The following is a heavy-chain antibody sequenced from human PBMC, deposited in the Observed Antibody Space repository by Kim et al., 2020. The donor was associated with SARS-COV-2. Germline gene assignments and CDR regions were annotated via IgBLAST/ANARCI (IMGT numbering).Heavy chain of an antibody. CDR1: GYTFTGYY. Sequence: ASVKVSCKASGYTFTGYYMHWVRQAPGQGLEWMGRINPNSGGTNYAQKFQGRVTMTRDTSISTAYMELSRLRSDDTAVYYRAAWGSSSWYFDYWGQGTLVTVSS. D-gene: IGHD6-6*01. V-gene: IGHV1-2*06. CDR3: AAWGSSSWYFDY. CDR2: INPNSGGT. J-gene: IGHJ4*02.